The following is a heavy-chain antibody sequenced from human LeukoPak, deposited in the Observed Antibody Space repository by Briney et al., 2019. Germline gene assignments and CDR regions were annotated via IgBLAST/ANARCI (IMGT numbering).Heavy chain of an antibody. D-gene: IGHD6-13*01. CDR2: IKPDGSEK. J-gene: IGHJ4*02. Sequence: PGGSLRLSCAASGFTFSDTLMTWVRQAPGKGLEWVATIKPDGSEKYYVDSVRGRFTISRVNAVNSLYLQMNSLRADDTAVYHCTKGGFSTSWYWIYWGQGTLVTVSS. CDR3: TKGGFSTSWYWIY. V-gene: IGHV3-7*03. CDR1: GFTFSDTL.